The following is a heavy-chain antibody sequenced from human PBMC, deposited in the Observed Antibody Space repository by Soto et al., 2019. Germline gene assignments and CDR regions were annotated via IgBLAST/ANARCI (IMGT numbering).Heavy chain of an antibody. CDR1: GFTFSSYW. CDR2: IDEYGNTI. J-gene: IGHJ4*02. V-gene: IGHV3-74*01. D-gene: IGHD3-16*01. CDR3: KRGMGGGGGY. Sequence: EVQLVESGGGLVQPGGSLRLSCAASGFTFSSYWMHWVRQVPGKGLVWVSRIDEYGNTINYADSVRGRFTISRDNAKNTLYRERNGGRAGDRALYYWKRGMGGGGGYWGQGTLVTVSS.